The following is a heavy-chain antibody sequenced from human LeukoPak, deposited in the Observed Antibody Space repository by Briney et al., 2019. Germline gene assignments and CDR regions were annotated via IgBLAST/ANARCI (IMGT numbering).Heavy chain of an antibody. Sequence: SETLSLTCAVYGGSFSGYYWSWIRQPPGKGLEWIGEINHSGSTNYNPSLKSRVTISVDTSKNQFSLKLSSVTAADTAVYYCARGSVGSSSWLGFQRWFDPWGQGTLVTVSS. CDR2: INHSGST. CDR3: ARGSVGSSSWLGFQRWFDP. J-gene: IGHJ5*02. D-gene: IGHD6-13*01. CDR1: GGSFSGYY. V-gene: IGHV4-34*01.